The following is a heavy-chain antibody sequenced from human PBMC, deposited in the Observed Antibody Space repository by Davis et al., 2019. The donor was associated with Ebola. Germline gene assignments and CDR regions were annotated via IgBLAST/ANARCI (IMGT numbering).Heavy chain of an antibody. V-gene: IGHV4-59*12. Sequence: SETLSLTCTVSGGSISSYYWSWIRQPPGKGREWIGYIYYSGSTNYTPSLKSRVTISVDTSKNQFSLKLSSVTAADTAVYYCARARGAGSWFDPWGQGTLVTVSS. CDR3: ARARGAGSWFDP. CDR2: IYYSGST. CDR1: GGSISSYY. D-gene: IGHD3-10*01. J-gene: IGHJ5*02.